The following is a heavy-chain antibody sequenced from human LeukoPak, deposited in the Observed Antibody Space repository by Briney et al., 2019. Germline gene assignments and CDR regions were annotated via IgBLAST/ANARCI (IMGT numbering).Heavy chain of an antibody. J-gene: IGHJ4*02. Sequence: SETLSLTCAVYGGSFSDYYWSWIRQPPGKGLEWIGEINHSGDTKYNPSLKSRVTISVDTSKNQFSLKVSSVTAADTAVYYCARIQLWPRHYLDYWGQGTLVTVSS. CDR3: ARIQLWPRHYLDY. V-gene: IGHV4-34*01. D-gene: IGHD5-18*01. CDR2: INHSGDT. CDR1: GGSFSDYY.